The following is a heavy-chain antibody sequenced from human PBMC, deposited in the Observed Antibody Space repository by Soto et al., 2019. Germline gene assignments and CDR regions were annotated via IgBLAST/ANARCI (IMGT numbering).Heavy chain of an antibody. D-gene: IGHD3-3*01. V-gene: IGHV3-33*01. CDR3: ARVAYYDFWSGSYGMDV. Sequence: QVQLVESGGDVVQPGRSLRLSCAASGFTFSSYGMHWVRQAPGKGLEWVAVIWYDGSNKYYADSVKGRFTISRDNSKNTLYLQMNSLRAEDTAVYYCARVAYYDFWSGSYGMDVWGQGTTVTVSS. J-gene: IGHJ6*02. CDR2: IWYDGSNK. CDR1: GFTFSSYG.